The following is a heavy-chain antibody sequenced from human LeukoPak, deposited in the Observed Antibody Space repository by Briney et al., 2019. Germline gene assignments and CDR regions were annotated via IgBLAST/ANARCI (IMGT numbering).Heavy chain of an antibody. CDR3: ARGGAGYSDSSGYYKGPTHFDY. D-gene: IGHD3-22*01. J-gene: IGHJ4*02. CDR2: IYYTGST. Sequence: PSETLSLTCTVSGGSISSASFYWGWIRQPPGKGLEWIGSIYYTGSTYYNPFLNSRVTISVDPSQNQFSLKLTSATVADTALYYCARGGAGYSDSSGYYKGPTHFDYWGQGALVPVSS. CDR1: GGSISSASFY. V-gene: IGHV4-39*01.